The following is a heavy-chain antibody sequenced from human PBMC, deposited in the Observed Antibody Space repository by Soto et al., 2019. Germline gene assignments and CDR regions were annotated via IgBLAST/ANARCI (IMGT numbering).Heavy chain of an antibody. J-gene: IGHJ6*02. CDR3: AKDFKVSWSYYGRLNFYYGMDV. CDR1: GFTFSSYG. Sequence: QVHLVESGGGVVQPGRSLRLSCAASGFTFSSYGMHWVRQAPGKGLEWVAIISYDGILKYYADSVKGRFTISRDNSKSALYLQMNRLRPEDTAVYYCAKDFKVSWSYYGRLNFYYGMDVWGQGTTVTVSS. V-gene: IGHV3-30*18. CDR2: ISYDGILK. D-gene: IGHD3-10*01.